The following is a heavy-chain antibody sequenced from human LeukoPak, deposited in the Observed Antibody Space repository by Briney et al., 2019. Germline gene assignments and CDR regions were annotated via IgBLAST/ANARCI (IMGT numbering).Heavy chain of an antibody. CDR3: AKSPPEGSFGSWYFDL. J-gene: IGHJ2*01. CDR1: GFTFSSYA. CDR2: ISGSGGST. Sequence: PGGSLRLSCAASGFTFSSYAMSWVRQAPGKGLEWVSAISGSGGSTYYADSVKGRFTISRDNSKNTLYLQMNSLRAEDTAVYYCAKSPPEGSFGSWYFDLWDRGTLVTVSS. D-gene: IGHD3-10*01. V-gene: IGHV3-23*01.